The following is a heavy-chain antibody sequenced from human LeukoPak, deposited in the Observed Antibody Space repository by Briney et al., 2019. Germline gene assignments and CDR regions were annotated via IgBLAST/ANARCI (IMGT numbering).Heavy chain of an antibody. CDR3: ARVHGRNLDY. D-gene: IGHD1-1*01. CDR2: IYHSWST. CDR1: GGSISSGGYS. Sequence: IPSQTLSLTCTVSGGSISSGGYSWSWIRQPPGKGLEWIGYIYHSWSTYYNPSLKSRVTISVDTSKNQFSLKLSSVTAADTAVYYCARVHGRNLDYWGQGTLVTVSS. J-gene: IGHJ4*02. V-gene: IGHV4-30-2*01.